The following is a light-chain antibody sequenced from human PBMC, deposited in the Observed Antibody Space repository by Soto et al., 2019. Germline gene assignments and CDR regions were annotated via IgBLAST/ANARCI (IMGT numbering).Light chain of an antibody. CDR3: AAWDDNLNAYV. CDR2: LGD. J-gene: IGLJ1*01. CDR1: TSNIGTFY. V-gene: IGLV1-47*02. Sequence: SVLTQPSSASSTPGQTVTISCSGSTSNIGTFYVYWYQHLPGTAPKLLIYLGDQRASGVSDRFSGSKSGTSASLAINGLRSDDEADYYCAAWDDNLNAYVFGSGTKLTVL.